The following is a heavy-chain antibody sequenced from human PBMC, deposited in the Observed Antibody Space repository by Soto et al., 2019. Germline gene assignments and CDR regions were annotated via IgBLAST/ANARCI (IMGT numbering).Heavy chain of an antibody. CDR1: GFTFGDYA. CDR3: SRIRTSMIVVVSDY. Sequence: GGSLRLSCTASGFTFGDYAMSWFRQAPGKGLEWVGFIRSKTYGGATEYAAAVKGRFIISRDDSKSIAYLQMDSLKTEDTAVYYCSRIRTSMIVVVSDYWGQGTLVTVSS. CDR2: IRSKTYGGAT. D-gene: IGHD3-22*01. V-gene: IGHV3-49*03. J-gene: IGHJ4*02.